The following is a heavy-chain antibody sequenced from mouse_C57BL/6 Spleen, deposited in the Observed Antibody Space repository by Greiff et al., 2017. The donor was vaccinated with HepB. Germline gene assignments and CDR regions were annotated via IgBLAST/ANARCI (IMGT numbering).Heavy chain of an antibody. CDR1: GYTFTDYY. J-gene: IGHJ1*03. CDR3: ARRSYGNYGYFDV. D-gene: IGHD2-1*01. CDR2: INPNNGGT. V-gene: IGHV1-26*01. Sequence: EVQLQQSGPELVKPGASVKISCKASGYTFTDYYMNWVKQSHGKSLEWIGDINPNNGGTSYNQKFKGKDTLTVDKSSSTAYMELRSLTSEDSAVYYCARRSYGNYGYFDVWGTRTTVTVSS.